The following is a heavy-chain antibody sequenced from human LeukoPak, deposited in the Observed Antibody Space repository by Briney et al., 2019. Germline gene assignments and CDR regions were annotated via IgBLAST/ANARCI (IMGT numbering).Heavy chain of an antibody. CDR3: VNLHIVVVDFQH. J-gene: IGHJ1*01. V-gene: IGHV3-48*03. Sequence: PGGSLRLSCAASGFTFSSYEMNWVRQAPGKGLEWVSYISSSGSTIYYADSVKGRFTISRDNAKNSLFLQMNSLRAEDTAVYYCVNLHIVVVDFQHWGQGTLVTVSS. D-gene: IGHD2-21*01. CDR1: GFTFSSYE. CDR2: ISSSGSTI.